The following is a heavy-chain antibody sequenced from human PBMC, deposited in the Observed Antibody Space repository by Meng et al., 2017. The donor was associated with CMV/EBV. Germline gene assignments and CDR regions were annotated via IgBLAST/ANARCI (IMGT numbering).Heavy chain of an antibody. Sequence: ASVKVSCKASGYTFTSYDINWVRKATGQGLEWMGWMNPNSGNTGYAQKFQGRVTITRNTSISTAYMELSSLRSEDTAVYYCARSGTRYYETYYDFWSGYYYYYYGMDVWGQGTTVTVSS. J-gene: IGHJ6*02. CDR1: GYTFTSYD. CDR2: MNPNSGNT. D-gene: IGHD3-3*01. CDR3: ARSGTRYYETYYDFWSGYYYYYYGMDV. V-gene: IGHV1-8*03.